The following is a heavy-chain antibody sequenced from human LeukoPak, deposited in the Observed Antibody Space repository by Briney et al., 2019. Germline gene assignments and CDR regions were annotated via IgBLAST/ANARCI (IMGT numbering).Heavy chain of an antibody. CDR1: GGSINTYY. V-gene: IGHV4-4*07. Sequence: PETLSLTCTVSGGSINTYYWSWIRQPAGKGLEWIGRIYSSGTTNYNPSLKSRVTISLDTSKNQFSLKLSSVTAADTALYYCARESDYSNNVDYWGQGTPVTVSS. CDR3: ARESDYSNNVDY. J-gene: IGHJ4*02. CDR2: IYSSGTT. D-gene: IGHD4-11*01.